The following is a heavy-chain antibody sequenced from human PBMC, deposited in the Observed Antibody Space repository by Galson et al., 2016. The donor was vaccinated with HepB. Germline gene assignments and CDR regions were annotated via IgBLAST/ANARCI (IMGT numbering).Heavy chain of an antibody. CDR2: TYYRSKWYN. CDR3: ARERGYTCFDY. J-gene: IGHJ4*02. Sequence: CAISGDSVSSNSAAWNWIRQSLSRGLEWLGRTYYRSKWYNDYAISVKSRITVNPDTSKNQFSLQLNSVTPEDTAVYYCARERGYTCFDYWGQGTLVTVSS. V-gene: IGHV6-1*01. D-gene: IGHD1-20*01. CDR1: GDSVSSNSAA.